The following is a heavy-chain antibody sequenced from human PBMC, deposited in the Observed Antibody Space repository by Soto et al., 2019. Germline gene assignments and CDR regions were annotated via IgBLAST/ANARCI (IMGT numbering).Heavy chain of an antibody. CDR1: GYTFTGYY. D-gene: IGHD2-21*02. CDR2: INPNSGGT. V-gene: IGHV1-2*02. CDR3: ARDQVIGDQRYYYYCYGMDV. Sequence: GASVKVSCKASGYTFTGYYMHWVRQAPGQGLEWMGWINPNSGGTNYAQKFQGRVTMTRDTSISTAYMELSRLRSDDTAVYYCARDQVIGDQRYYYYCYGMDVWGQGTTVTVSS. J-gene: IGHJ6*02.